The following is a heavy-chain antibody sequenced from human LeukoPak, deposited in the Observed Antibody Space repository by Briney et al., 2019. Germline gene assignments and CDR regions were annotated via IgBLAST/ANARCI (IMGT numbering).Heavy chain of an antibody. CDR1: GFTFSSYA. V-gene: IGHV3-23*01. D-gene: IGHD3-16*01. Sequence: GGSLRLSCAATGFTFSSYAMSWVRQARGKGLEWVSAISGSGGSTYYADSVKGRFTISRDNSKNTLYLQMNSLRAEDTAVYYCAKADGDYGSLGDWGQGTLVTVSS. CDR3: AKADGDYGSLGD. CDR2: ISGSGGST. J-gene: IGHJ4*02.